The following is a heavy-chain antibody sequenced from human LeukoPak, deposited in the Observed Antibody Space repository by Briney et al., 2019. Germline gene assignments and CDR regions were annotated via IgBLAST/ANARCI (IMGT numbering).Heavy chain of an antibody. CDR3: ARDYCSGGSCYFDY. V-gene: IGHV3-74*01. CDR2: IKGDGSST. CDR1: GFTFSGYW. D-gene: IGHD2-15*01. Sequence: GGSLRLSCVASGFTFSGYWMHWVRQAPGKGLEWVSRIKGDGSSTSYADSVKGRFTISRDNSKNTLYLQMNSLRAEDTAVYYCARDYCSGGSCYFDYWGQGTLVTVSS. J-gene: IGHJ4*02.